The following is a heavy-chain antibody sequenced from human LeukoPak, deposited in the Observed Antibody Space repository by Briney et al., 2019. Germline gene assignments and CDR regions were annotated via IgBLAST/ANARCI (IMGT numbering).Heavy chain of an antibody. J-gene: IGHJ6*02. D-gene: IGHD3-22*01. Sequence: KPSETLSLTCAVYGGSFSGYYWSWIRQPPGKGLEWIGEINHSGSTNYNPPLKSRVTISVDTSKNQFSLKLSSVTAADTAVYYCARGYYYDSSGPTTMDVWGQGTTVTVSS. CDR3: ARGYYYDSSGPTTMDV. V-gene: IGHV4-34*01. CDR1: GGSFSGYY. CDR2: INHSGST.